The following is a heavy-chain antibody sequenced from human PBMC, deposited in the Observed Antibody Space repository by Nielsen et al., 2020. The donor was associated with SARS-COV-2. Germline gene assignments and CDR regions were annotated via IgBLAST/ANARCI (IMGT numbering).Heavy chain of an antibody. Sequence: GGSLRLSCAASGFTFSSYGMHWVRQAPGKGLEWVAVIWYDGSNKYYADSVKGRFTISRDNSKNTLYLQMNSLRAEDTVVYYCARDRRDPVAAAGTIDYWGQGTLVTVSS. CDR1: GFTFSSYG. CDR3: ARDRRDPVAAAGTIDY. CDR2: IWYDGSNK. D-gene: IGHD6-13*01. V-gene: IGHV3-33*01. J-gene: IGHJ4*02.